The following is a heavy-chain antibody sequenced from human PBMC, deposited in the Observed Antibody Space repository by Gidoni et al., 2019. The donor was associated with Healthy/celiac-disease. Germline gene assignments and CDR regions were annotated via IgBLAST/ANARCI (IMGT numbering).Heavy chain of an antibody. CDR3: AKDRLAAAAKGAFDI. CDR2: ISGSGGRT. J-gene: IGHJ3*02. D-gene: IGHD6-13*01. CDR1: GFTFRSYA. V-gene: IGHV3-23*01. Sequence: EVQLLESGGGLVQPGGSLSLSCAASGFTFRSYAMSWVRQAPGKGLEWVSAISGSGGRTYYADSVKGRFTISRDNSKNTLYLQMNSLRAEDTAVYYCAKDRLAAAAKGAFDIWGQGTMVTVSS.